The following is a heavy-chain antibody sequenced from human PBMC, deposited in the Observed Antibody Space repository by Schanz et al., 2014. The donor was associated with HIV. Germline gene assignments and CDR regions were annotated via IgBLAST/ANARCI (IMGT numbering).Heavy chain of an antibody. CDR2: ISYDGSNK. D-gene: IGHD3-3*01. CDR3: AKDQGYDFWSGYYNYYDMDV. CDR1: GFTFRSYG. V-gene: IGHV3-30*18. J-gene: IGHJ6*02. Sequence: QELLVESGGGVVQPGRSLRLSCVASGFTFRSYGMHWVRQAPGKGLEWVAVISYDGSNKYYADSVKGRFTISRDNSKNTLYLQMNSLRAEDTAVYYCAKDQGYDFWSGYYNYYDMDVWGQGTTVTVSS.